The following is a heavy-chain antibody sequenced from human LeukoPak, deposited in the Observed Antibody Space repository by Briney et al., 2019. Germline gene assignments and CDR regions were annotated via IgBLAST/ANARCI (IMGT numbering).Heavy chain of an antibody. J-gene: IGHJ4*02. V-gene: IGHV3-30*04. D-gene: IGHD5-24*01. Sequence: GGSLRLSCAASGFTFSNYAMNWVRQAPGKGLEWVAIISYDGRNKYYADSVKGRFTISRDNSKNTLHLQMNSLRGEDTAVYFCARDRSWLRDLDYWGQGTLVTVSS. CDR3: ARDRSWLRDLDY. CDR1: GFTFSNYA. CDR2: ISYDGRNK.